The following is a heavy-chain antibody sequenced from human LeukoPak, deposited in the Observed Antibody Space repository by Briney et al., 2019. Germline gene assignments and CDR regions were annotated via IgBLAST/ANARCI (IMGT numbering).Heavy chain of an antibody. CDR1: GFTLSIYT. CDR3: ARDSGFCSSRSCSLGY. J-gene: IGHJ4*02. V-gene: IGHV3-21*01. D-gene: IGHD2-15*01. CDR2: ISSSSSYI. Sequence: NPGGSLRLSCAASGFTLSIYTMNWVRQAPGKGLEWVSSISSSSSYIYYADSVKGRFTISRDNAKNSLYLQMNSLRAEDTAVYYCARDSGFCSSRSCSLGYWGQGTLVTVSS.